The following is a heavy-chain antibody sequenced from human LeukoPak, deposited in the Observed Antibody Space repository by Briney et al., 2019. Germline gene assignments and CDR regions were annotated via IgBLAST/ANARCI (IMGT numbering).Heavy chain of an antibody. V-gene: IGHV1-69*06. Sequence: ASVMVACKASGGTFSSYAIRWVRQAPGQGLEWRGGMIPIFGTANYAQKFQGRVTITADKSTSTAYMELSSLRSEDTAVYYCARDLATMVRGVKIYGMDVWGKGTTVTVSS. J-gene: IGHJ6*04. CDR3: ARDLATMVRGVKIYGMDV. CDR1: GGTFSSYA. D-gene: IGHD3-10*01. CDR2: MIPIFGTA.